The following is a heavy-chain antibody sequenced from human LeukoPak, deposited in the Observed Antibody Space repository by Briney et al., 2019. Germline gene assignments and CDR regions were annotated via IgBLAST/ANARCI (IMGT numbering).Heavy chain of an antibody. Sequence: GGSLRLSCAASVFTVSSNYMRWVRQAPGKGLEWVSVIYSGGSTYYAESVKGRFTISRDNSKNTLYLQMNSLRAEDTAVYYCAKPGIAVAGTRVYFDYWGQGTLVTVSS. CDR1: VFTVSSNY. CDR2: IYSGGST. J-gene: IGHJ4*02. CDR3: AKPGIAVAGTRVYFDY. D-gene: IGHD6-19*01. V-gene: IGHV3-53*01.